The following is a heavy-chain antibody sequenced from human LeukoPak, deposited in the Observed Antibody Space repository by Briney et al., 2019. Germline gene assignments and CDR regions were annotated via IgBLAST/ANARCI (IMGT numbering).Heavy chain of an antibody. CDR1: GFTVSSNY. CDR3: ARNLNDYGDYVFDY. V-gene: IGHV3-21*01. CDR2: ISSSSSDI. D-gene: IGHD4-17*01. J-gene: IGHJ4*02. Sequence: PGGSLRLSCAASGFTVSSNYMSWVRQAPGKGLEWVSSISSSSSDIYYADSVKGRFTISRDNAENSLYLQMNSLRAEDTAVYYCARNLNDYGDYVFDYWGQGTLVTVST.